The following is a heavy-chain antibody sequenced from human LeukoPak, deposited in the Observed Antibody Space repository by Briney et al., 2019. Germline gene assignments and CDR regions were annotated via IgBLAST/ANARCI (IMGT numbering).Heavy chain of an antibody. Sequence: GGSLRLSCAASGFTFSSYAMSWVRQAPGKGLEWVSAISGSGGSTYYVDSVKGRFTISRDNSKNTLYLQMNSLRAEDTAVYYCAKHAVVGIITLRDAFDIWGQGTMVTVSS. CDR2: ISGSGGST. J-gene: IGHJ3*02. V-gene: IGHV3-23*01. CDR1: GFTFSSYA. D-gene: IGHD3-9*01. CDR3: AKHAVVGIITLRDAFDI.